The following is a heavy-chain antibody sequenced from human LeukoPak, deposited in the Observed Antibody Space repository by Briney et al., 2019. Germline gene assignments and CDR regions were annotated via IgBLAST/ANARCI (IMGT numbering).Heavy chain of an antibody. CDR1: GGSVSSGSYY. D-gene: IGHD3-22*01. V-gene: IGHV4-61*01. CDR2: IYYSGST. CDR3: ARDGDNYYDSSGYYYGGHYFDY. Sequence: SETLSLTCTVSGGSVSSGSYYWSWIRPPPGKGLEWIGYIYYSGSTNYNPSLKSRVTISVDTSKNQFSLKLSSVTAADTAVYYCARDGDNYYDSSGYYYGGHYFDYWGQGTLVTVSS. J-gene: IGHJ4*02.